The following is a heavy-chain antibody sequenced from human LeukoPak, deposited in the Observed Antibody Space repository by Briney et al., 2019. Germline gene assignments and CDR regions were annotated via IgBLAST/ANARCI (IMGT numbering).Heavy chain of an antibody. CDR1: GFTFSRYW. J-gene: IGHJ4*02. CDR2: IKEDGSEN. D-gene: IGHD1-1*01. V-gene: IGHV3-7*01. CDR3: ARQRYSDY. Sequence: GGSLRLSCAASGFTFSRYWMTWVRQAPGKGLEWVANIKEDGSENSYVESVKGRFTISRDSAKNSLYLQLNSLRAEDTAVYFCARQRYSDYWGQGTLVTVSS.